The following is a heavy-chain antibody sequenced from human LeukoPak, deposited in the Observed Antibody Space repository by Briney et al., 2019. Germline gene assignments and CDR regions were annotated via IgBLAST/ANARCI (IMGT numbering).Heavy chain of an antibody. D-gene: IGHD1-14*01. J-gene: IGHJ4*02. Sequence: GGSLRLSCAASGFSFSSYGIHWVRQAPGKGLEWVAFIRFDGSNKYYADSVKGRFTISRDNSKNTLYLQMNRLRAEDTAVYYCAKINMAPGITGTTRDYWGQGTLVTVSS. CDR2: IRFDGSNK. V-gene: IGHV3-30*02. CDR3: AKINMAPGITGTTRDY. CDR1: GFSFSSYG.